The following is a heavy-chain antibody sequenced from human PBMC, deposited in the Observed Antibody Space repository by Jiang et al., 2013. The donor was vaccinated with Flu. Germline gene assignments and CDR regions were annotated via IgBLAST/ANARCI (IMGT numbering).Heavy chain of an antibody. J-gene: IGHJ4*02. D-gene: IGHD6-6*01. Sequence: ARLLKPSETLSLTCAVYGGSFSGYYWSWIRQPPGKGLEWIGEINHSGSTNYNPSLKSRVTISVDTSKNQFSLKLSSVTAADTAVYYCARWAYSSSDYWGQGTLVTVSS. V-gene: IGHV4-34*01. CDR3: ARWAYSSSDY. CDR2: INHSGST. CDR1: GGSFSGYY.